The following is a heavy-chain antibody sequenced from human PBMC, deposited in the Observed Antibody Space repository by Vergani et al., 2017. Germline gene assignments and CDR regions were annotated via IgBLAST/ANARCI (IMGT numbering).Heavy chain of an antibody. CDR1: GFTFSSYA. V-gene: IGHV3-64D*06. CDR3: VKSGRYFDWLQACYFDY. J-gene: IGHJ4*01. CDR2: ISCNGGTT. Sequence: EVQLVESGGGLVQPGGSLRLSCSASGFTFSSYAMHWVRQAPGKGLEYVSAISCNGGTTYYADSVKGRFTISRHNSKNTLYLQMSSLRAEDTATYYCVKSGRYFDWLQACYFDYWGHGTLVTVSS. D-gene: IGHD3-9*01.